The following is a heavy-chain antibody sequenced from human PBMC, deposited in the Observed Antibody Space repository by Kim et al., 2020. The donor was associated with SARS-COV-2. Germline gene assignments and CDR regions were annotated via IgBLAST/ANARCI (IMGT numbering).Heavy chain of an antibody. CDR1: GFTVSHFY. D-gene: IGHD2-21*02. J-gene: IGHJ4*02. CDR2: IFSGGNT. V-gene: IGHV3-53*01. CDR3: ARGGDGFEN. Sequence: GGSLRLSCAASGFTVSHFYMSWVRQAPGEGLEWVSIIFSGGNTYYADSVKGRFTISRDTSENTLYLQMNSLTVEDTAVYYCARGGDGFENWGQGTLVTVSS.